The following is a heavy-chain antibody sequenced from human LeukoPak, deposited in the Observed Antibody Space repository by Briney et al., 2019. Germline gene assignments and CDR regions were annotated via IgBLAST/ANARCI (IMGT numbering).Heavy chain of an antibody. CDR1: GYTVSRIP. V-gene: IGHV1-24*01. Sequence: GASVTLTCTVSGYTVSRIPNHWVRQAPGKGLEWMGGFDPEDGETIYAQKFQGRVTMTEDTSTDTAYMELSSLRSEDTAVYYCASDVGSLSALMHVWRQGTTVTVSS. J-gene: IGHJ6*02. D-gene: IGHD3-10*01. CDR2: FDPEDGET. CDR3: ASDVGSLSALMHV.